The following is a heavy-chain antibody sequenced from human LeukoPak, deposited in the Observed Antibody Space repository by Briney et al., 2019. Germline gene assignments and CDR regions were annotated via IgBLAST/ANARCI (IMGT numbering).Heavy chain of an antibody. CDR2: INYSGST. J-gene: IGHJ4*02. Sequence: SETLSLTCTVSGGSISSYYWSWIRQPPGKGLECIGYINYSGSTNYNPSLKSRVTMSVDTSKNQFSLKLSSVTAADTAVYYCARQYDFWSGYYFDYWGQGTLVTVSS. CDR1: GGSISSYY. CDR3: ARQYDFWSGYYFDY. D-gene: IGHD3-3*01. V-gene: IGHV4-59*08.